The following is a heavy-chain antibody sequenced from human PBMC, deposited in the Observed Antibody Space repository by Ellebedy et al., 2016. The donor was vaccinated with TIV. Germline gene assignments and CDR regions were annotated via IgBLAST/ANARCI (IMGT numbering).Heavy chain of an antibody. CDR2: INSDGSST. J-gene: IGHJ4*02. CDR1: GFTFSSYW. V-gene: IGHV3-74*01. Sequence: GESLKISXAASGFTFSSYWMHWVRQAPGKGLVWVSRINSDGSSTSYADSVKGRFTISRDNSKNTLYLQMNSLRAEDTAVYYCARVLYGGFDYWGQGTLVTVSS. CDR3: ARVLYGGFDY. D-gene: IGHD4-23*01.